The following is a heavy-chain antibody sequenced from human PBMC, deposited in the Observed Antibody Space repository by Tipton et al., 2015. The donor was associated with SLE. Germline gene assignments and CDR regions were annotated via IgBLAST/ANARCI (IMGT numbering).Heavy chain of an antibody. J-gene: IGHJ4*02. Sequence: LRLSCTVSGGSISSHYWSWIRQPPGKGLEWIGYIYYSGSTNYNPSLKSRVTISVDTSKDQFSLKLSSVTAADTAVYYCARGRDIVDYWGQGTLVTVSS. CDR3: ARGRDIVDY. V-gene: IGHV4-59*08. CDR1: GGSISSHY. D-gene: IGHD5-12*01. CDR2: IYYSGST.